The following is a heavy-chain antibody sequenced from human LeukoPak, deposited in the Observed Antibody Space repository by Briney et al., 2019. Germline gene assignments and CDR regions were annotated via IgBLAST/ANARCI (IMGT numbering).Heavy chain of an antibody. D-gene: IGHD3/OR15-3a*01. Sequence: SETLSLTCTVSGVSISSSNSYWGWIRQPPGKGLEWIGSIYYSGNTYYNASLKSQVSISIDTSKNQFSLRLTSVTAADRAVYYCARQTGSGLFILPGGQGTLVTVSS. J-gene: IGHJ4*02. CDR1: GVSISSSNSY. CDR3: ARQTGSGLFILP. V-gene: IGHV4-39*01. CDR2: IYYSGNT.